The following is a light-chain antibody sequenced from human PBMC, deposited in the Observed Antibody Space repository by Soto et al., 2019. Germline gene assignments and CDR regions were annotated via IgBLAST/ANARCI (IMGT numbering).Light chain of an antibody. Sequence: SYELTQPPSVSVAPGKKARITCGGNNIGSKSVHWYQQKPGQAPVLVIYYDSDRPSGIPERFSGSNSGNTATLTISRVEAGHEADYYCQVWDSSSDHPFGGGTKLTVL. CDR3: QVWDSSSDHP. J-gene: IGLJ2*01. V-gene: IGLV3-21*04. CDR2: YDS. CDR1: NIGSKS.